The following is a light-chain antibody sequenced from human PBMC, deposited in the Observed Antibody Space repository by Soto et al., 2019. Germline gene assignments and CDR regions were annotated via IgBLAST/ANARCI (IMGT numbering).Light chain of an antibody. CDR1: QSVSRG. CDR3: QKYNDWPSIT. J-gene: IGKJ5*01. V-gene: IGKV3-15*01. CDR2: RAS. Sequence: VMTQSPATLSVSPGERVTLSCRASQSVSRGLVWYQQKPGQAPRLLIYRASLRATGIPDRFSGSGSGTEFTLTISRLQSEDFAVYYCQKYNDWPSITFGQGTRLEIK.